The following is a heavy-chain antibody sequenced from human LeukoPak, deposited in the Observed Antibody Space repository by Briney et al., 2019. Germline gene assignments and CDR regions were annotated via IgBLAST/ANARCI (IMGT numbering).Heavy chain of an antibody. CDR3: ARARAGPFDI. CDR1: GGSISSGGYS. D-gene: IGHD3-10*01. V-gene: IGHV4-30-2*01. CDR2: IYHSGST. J-gene: IGHJ3*02. Sequence: TLSLTCAVSGGSISSGGYSWSWIRQPPGKGLEWIGYIYHSGSTYYNPSLKSRVTISVDRSKNQFSLKLSSVTAADTAVYYCARARAGPFDIWGQGTMVTVSS.